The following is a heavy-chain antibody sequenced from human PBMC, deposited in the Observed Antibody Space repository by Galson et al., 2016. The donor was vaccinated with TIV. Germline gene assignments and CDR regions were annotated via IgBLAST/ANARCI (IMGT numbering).Heavy chain of an antibody. D-gene: IGHD3-22*01. Sequence: SVKVSCKASGGIFSNYGINWVRQAPGQGLEWMGWTIPIFGTASYAQKFQGRVTITPDRSTTTVYMELSSLRSEDTAVYYCARGALKYHYDSSGYLFDYWGRGTLVTVSS. CDR1: GGIFSNYG. J-gene: IGHJ4*02. CDR2: TIPIFGTA. CDR3: ARGALKYHYDSSGYLFDY. V-gene: IGHV1-69*06.